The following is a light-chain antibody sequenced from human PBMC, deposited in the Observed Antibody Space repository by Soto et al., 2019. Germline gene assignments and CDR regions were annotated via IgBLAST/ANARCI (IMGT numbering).Light chain of an antibody. CDR3: SSYTNSGTVL. Sequence: QSALTQPASVSGYPEQSITISCTGTSSDVGGYDYVSWYQQYAGKAPKLTIYNVRNRPSGVSNRFSGSKSGNTASLTISGRKPEDEADYFCSSYTNSGTVLFGGGTKLTVL. V-gene: IGLV2-14*01. J-gene: IGLJ2*01. CDR1: SSDVGGYDY. CDR2: NVR.